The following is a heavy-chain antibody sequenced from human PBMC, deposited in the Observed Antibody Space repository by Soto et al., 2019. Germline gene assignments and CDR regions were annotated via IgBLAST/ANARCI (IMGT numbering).Heavy chain of an antibody. J-gene: IGHJ4*02. CDR2: INTDGSVA. CDR1: GLTFRSYW. V-gene: IGHV3-74*03. Sequence: EVQLVESGGGLVQPGESLRLSCAASGLTFRSYWMHWVRQAPGKGLVWVSRINTDGSVAMYVDSVKGRFTISRDNAKITLYLHMNSLRAEDTAVYYCVRDMQSGLLDSWGQGTLVTVSS. D-gene: IGHD3-10*01. CDR3: VRDMQSGLLDS.